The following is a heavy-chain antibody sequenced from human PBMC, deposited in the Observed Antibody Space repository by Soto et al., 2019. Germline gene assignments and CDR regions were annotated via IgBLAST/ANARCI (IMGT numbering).Heavy chain of an antibody. Sequence: PGGSLRLSCAASGFTFSTCAMNWVRQAPGKGLEWVSAISGGGGSTYYADSVKGRVTISRDNSKNTLYLQMNSLRAEDTAVYYCAKVSLGALTFTDYYYYGLDVCGQGTTVPV. D-gene: IGHD1-26*01. CDR1: GFTFSTCA. CDR3: AKVSLGALTFTDYYYYGLDV. J-gene: IGHJ6*02. V-gene: IGHV3-23*01. CDR2: ISGGGGST.